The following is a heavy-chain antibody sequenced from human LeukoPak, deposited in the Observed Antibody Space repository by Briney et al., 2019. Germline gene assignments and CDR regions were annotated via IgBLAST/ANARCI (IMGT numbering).Heavy chain of an antibody. V-gene: IGHV4-61*02. CDR3: ASGVVVPAALSPYYYYYMDV. J-gene: IGHJ6*03. CDR1: GGSISSGSYY. CDR2: IYTSGST. Sequence: SETLSLTCTVSGGSISSGSYYWSWIRQPAGTGLEWIGRIYTSGSTNYNPSLKSRVTISVDTSKNQFSLKLSSVTAADTAVYYCASGVVVPAALSPYYYYYMDVWGKGTTVTVSS. D-gene: IGHD2-2*01.